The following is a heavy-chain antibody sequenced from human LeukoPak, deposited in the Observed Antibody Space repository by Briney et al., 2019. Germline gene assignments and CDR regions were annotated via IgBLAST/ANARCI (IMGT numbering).Heavy chain of an antibody. J-gene: IGHJ4*02. D-gene: IGHD3-22*01. V-gene: IGHV3-33*01. CDR1: GFTFSIYG. CDR2: IWYDGSNK. CDR3: ASRGSGYYGDY. Sequence: PGRSLRLSCAASGFTFSIYGMHWVRQAPGKGLEWVAVIWYDGSNKYYADSVKGRFTISRDNSKNTLYLQMNSLRAEDTAVYYCASRGSGYYGDYWGQGTLVTVSS.